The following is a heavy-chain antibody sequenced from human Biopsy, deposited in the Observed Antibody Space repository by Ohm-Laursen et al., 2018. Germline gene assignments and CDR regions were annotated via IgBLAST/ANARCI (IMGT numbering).Heavy chain of an antibody. CDR3: AATSALYYYYYAMDV. Sequence: ASVKVSCKASGFTFSSSAVQWVRQARGQRLEWIGWIVVGSGHTNYAQKFQERVTITRDMSTSTAYMELTSLRSEDTAVYYCAATSALYYYYYAMDVWDQGTTITVSS. CDR1: GFTFSSSA. CDR2: IVVGSGHT. V-gene: IGHV1-58*01. J-gene: IGHJ6*02.